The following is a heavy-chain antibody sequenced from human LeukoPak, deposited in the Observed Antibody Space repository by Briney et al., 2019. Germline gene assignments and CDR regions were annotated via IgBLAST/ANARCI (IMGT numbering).Heavy chain of an antibody. Sequence: GGSLRLSCAASGFTFSSYWMSWVRQAPGKGLEWVANIKQDGSQKYYVDSVKGRFTISRDNAKNSLYLQMNSLRGEDTAVYYCARDNSVEDTAWWFDPWGQGTLVTVSS. CDR2: IKQDGSQK. J-gene: IGHJ5*02. V-gene: IGHV3-7*01. CDR1: GFTFSSYW. D-gene: IGHD4-23*01. CDR3: ARDNSVEDTAWWFDP.